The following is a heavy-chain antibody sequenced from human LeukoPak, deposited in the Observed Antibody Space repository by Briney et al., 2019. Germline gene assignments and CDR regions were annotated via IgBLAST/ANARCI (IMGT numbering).Heavy chain of an antibody. Sequence: SETLSLTCTVSGGSISSYYWSWIRQPPGKGLEWIGYIYYSGSTNYSPSLKSRVTISVDTSKNQFSLKLSSVTAADTAVYYCARASPLRVFDYWGQGTLVTVSS. CDR3: ARASPLRVFDY. CDR2: IYYSGST. CDR1: GGSISSYY. J-gene: IGHJ4*02. D-gene: IGHD2-21*02. V-gene: IGHV4-59*01.